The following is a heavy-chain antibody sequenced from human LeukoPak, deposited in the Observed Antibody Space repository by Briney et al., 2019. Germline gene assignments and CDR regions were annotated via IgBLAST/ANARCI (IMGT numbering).Heavy chain of an antibody. Sequence: PSETLSLTCTVSGASISSGSYCWSWIRQPAGKGLEWIGRIYTSASTNYNPSLKSRDTISVDTAKNQFSLKLSSVTAADTAVYYCATTGLLVAPIRGQGTMVTVSS. D-gene: IGHD5-12*01. V-gene: IGHV4-61*02. CDR2: IYTSAST. CDR1: GASISSGSYC. CDR3: ATTGLLVAPI. J-gene: IGHJ3*02.